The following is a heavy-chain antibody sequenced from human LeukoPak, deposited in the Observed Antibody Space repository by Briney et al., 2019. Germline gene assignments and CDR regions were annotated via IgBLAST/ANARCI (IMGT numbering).Heavy chain of an antibody. D-gene: IGHD1-26*01. Sequence: GGSLRLSCAASGFTFSSHSMNWVRQAPGKGLEWVSSISSSSSYIYYADSVKGRFTISRDNAKNSLYLQMNSLRAEDTAVYYCARGLGATSYAFDIWGQGTMVTVSS. V-gene: IGHV3-21*01. CDR3: ARGLGATSYAFDI. CDR1: GFTFSSHS. J-gene: IGHJ3*02. CDR2: ISSSSSYI.